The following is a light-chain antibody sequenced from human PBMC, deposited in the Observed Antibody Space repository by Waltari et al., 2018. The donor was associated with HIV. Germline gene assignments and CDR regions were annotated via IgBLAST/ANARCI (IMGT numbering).Light chain of an antibody. CDR3: CSYAGTSTYVA. CDR2: EFS. CDR1: SSDVGSYNI. J-gene: IGLJ2*01. Sequence: QSALTQPASVSGSPGQSIPISCTGTSSDVGSYNIVSCYQQHPGKAPKLTIYEFSKRPSGFSNRFHGSKSGNTASLTISGLQAEDEADYYCCSYAGTSTYVAFGGGTKLTVL. V-gene: IGLV2-23*02.